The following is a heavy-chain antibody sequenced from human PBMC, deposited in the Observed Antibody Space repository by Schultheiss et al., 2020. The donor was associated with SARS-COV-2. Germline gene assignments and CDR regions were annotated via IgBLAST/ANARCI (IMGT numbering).Heavy chain of an antibody. CDR2: IDYSGST. D-gene: IGHD5/OR15-5a*01. Sequence: SETLSLTCTVSGGSISSYYWSWIRQPPGKGLEWIGYIDYSGSTNYNPSLKNRLTMSVDTSKNHFSLKLNSVTAADTAVYYCARSTEAYNWFDPWGQGTLVTVSS. CDR3: ARSTEAYNWFDP. V-gene: IGHV4-59*12. CDR1: GGSISSYY. J-gene: IGHJ5*02.